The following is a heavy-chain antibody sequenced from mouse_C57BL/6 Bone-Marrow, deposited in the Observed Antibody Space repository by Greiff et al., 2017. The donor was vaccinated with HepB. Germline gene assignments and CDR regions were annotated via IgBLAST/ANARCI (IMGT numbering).Heavy chain of an antibody. CDR3: ARELLRSAY. CDR2: IDPSDSYT. D-gene: IGHD1-1*01. V-gene: IGHV1-50*01. J-gene: IGHJ3*01. Sequence: QVQLQQPGAELVKPGASVKLSCKASGYTFTSYWMQWVKQRPGQGLEWIGEIDPSDSYTNYNQKFKGKATLTVDTSSSTAYMQLSSLTSEDSAVYYCARELLRSAYWGQGTLVTVSA. CDR1: GYTFTSYW.